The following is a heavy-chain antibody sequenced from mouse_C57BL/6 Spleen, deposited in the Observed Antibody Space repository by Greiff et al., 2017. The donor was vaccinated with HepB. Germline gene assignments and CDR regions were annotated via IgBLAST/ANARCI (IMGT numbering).Heavy chain of an antibody. J-gene: IGHJ4*01. D-gene: IGHD1-1*01. V-gene: IGHV1-50*01. CDR2: IDPSDSYT. CDR1: GYTFTSYW. CDR3: ARKFGCYGSPYYAMDY. Sequence: QVQLQQPGAELVKPGASVKLSCKASGYTFTSYWMQWVKQRPGQGLEWIGEIDPSDSYTNYNQKFKGKATLTVDTSSSTAYMQLSSLTSEDSAVYYCARKFGCYGSPYYAMDYWGQGTSVTVAS.